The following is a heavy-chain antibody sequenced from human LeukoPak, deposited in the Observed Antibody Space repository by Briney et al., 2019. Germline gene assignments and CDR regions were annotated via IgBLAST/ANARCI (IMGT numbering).Heavy chain of an antibody. J-gene: IGHJ3*02. CDR1: GFTFSNAW. D-gene: IGHD1-26*01. Sequence: GGSLRLSCAASGFTFSNAWMSWVRQAPGKGLERVGRIKSKTDGGTTDYAAPVKGRFTISRDDSKNTLYLQMNSLKTEDTAVYYCTTEVWQWELLIDAFDIWGQGTMVTVSS. V-gene: IGHV3-15*01. CDR3: TTEVWQWELLIDAFDI. CDR2: IKSKTDGGTT.